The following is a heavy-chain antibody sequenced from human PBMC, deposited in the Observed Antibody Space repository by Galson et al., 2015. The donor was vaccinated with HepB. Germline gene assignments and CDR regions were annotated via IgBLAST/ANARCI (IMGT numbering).Heavy chain of an antibody. CDR3: ASKAVAATGRAFDI. Sequence: QSGAEVKKPGESLKISCKGSGYSFSNYWIGWVREMPGKGLECMGIIYPDDSDTRYSPSFQGQVTISADKSISTAYLQWSSLKASDTAMYFCASKAVAATGRAFDIWGQGTMVTVSS. V-gene: IGHV5-51*01. CDR2: IYPDDSDT. D-gene: IGHD6-19*01. J-gene: IGHJ3*02. CDR1: GYSFSNYW.